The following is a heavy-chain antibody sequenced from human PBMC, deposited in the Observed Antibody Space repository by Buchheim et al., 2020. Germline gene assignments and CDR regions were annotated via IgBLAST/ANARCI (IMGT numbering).Heavy chain of an antibody. CDR2: ISAGGGNT. CDR1: GLTFSTYA. Sequence: EVQLLESGGGLVQPGGSLRLSCAASGLTFSTYAMSWVRQAPGKGLECVSAISAGGGNTYYADSVKGRFTISSDNSKNTVYLQMNSLRAEDTAAYYCANRRDYFDYWGQGTL. V-gene: IGHV3-23*01. CDR3: ANRRDYFDY. J-gene: IGHJ4*02.